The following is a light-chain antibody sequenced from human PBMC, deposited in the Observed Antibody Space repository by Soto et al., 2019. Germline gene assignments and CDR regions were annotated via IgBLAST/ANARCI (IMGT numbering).Light chain of an antibody. V-gene: IGKV3-15*01. CDR3: QQYYDGPPWT. Sequence: VVLTQSPGTLSLSPGERATLSCRASQSVSSNYLAWYQQKPGQAPRLLMYASSIRATGIPARFSGSGSGTEFTLTISSLQSEDFAVYHCQQYYDGPPWTFGQGTKVDIK. CDR2: ASS. J-gene: IGKJ1*01. CDR1: QSVSSN.